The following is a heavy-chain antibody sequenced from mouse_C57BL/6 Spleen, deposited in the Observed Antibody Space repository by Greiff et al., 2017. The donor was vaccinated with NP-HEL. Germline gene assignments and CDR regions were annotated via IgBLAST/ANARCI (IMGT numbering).Heavy chain of an antibody. CDR1: GYTFTSYW. J-gene: IGHJ1*03. CDR2: IDPSDSYT. Sequence: VQLQQPGAELVKPGASVKLSCKASGYTFTSYWMQWVKQRPGQGLEWIGEIDPSDSYTNYNQKFKGKATLTVDTSSSTAYMQLSSLTSEDSAVYYCARRGANWWYFVVWGTGTTVTVSS. D-gene: IGHD4-1*01. V-gene: IGHV1-50*01. CDR3: ARRGANWWYFVV.